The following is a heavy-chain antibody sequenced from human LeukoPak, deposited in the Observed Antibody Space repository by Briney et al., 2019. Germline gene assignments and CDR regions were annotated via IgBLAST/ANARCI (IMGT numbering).Heavy chain of an antibody. D-gene: IGHD2-15*01. Sequence: SGGSLRLSCAASGFTFSTYAMSWVRQAPGKGLEWVSLISGSGGSTYNADSVKGRFTISRGNSKNTLYLQMKSLRADDTAVYYCAKAPAYCSGGTCYDYWGQGSLVTVSS. CDR2: ISGSGGST. CDR3: AKAPAYCSGGTCYDY. J-gene: IGHJ4*02. V-gene: IGHV3-23*01. CDR1: GFTFSTYA.